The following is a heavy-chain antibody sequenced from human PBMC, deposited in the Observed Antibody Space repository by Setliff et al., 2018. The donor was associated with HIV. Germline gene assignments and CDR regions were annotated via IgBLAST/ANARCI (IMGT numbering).Heavy chain of an antibody. Sequence: GSGPTLVNPTETLTLTCTVSGFSLSNTRMGVSWIRQPPGKALEWLAHIFPNDEKSYSASLKSRLTISEDTSKSQVVLTMTNMDPLDTAKYFCARYNFRRGYWDYFDYWGQGTQVTSPQ. CDR3: ARYNFRRGYWDYFDY. CDR1: GFSLSNTRMG. D-gene: IGHD3-3*01. CDR2: IFPNDEK. V-gene: IGHV2-26*01. J-gene: IGHJ4*02.